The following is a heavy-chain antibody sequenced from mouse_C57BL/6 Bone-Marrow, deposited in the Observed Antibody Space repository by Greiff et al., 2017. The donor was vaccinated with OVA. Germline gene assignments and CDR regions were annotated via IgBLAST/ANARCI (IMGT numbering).Heavy chain of an antibody. D-gene: IGHD4-1*01. V-gene: IGHV2-2*01. CDR3: ARRVGLDWYFDV. CDR2: LWSGGST. J-gene: IGHJ1*03. Sequence: QVQLQQSGPGLVQPSQSLSITCTVSGFSLTSYGVHWVRQSPGKGLEWLGVLWSGGSTDYNAAFISRLSISKDNSKSQVFFKMNSLQADDTAIYYCARRVGLDWYFDVWGTGTTVTVSS. CDR1: GFSLTSYG.